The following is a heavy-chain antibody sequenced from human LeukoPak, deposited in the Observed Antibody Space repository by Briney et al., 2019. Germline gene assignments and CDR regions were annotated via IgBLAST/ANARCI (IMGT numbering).Heavy chain of an antibody. CDR1: GFTFSSYE. D-gene: IGHD4-17*01. CDR2: ISSSGSTK. V-gene: IGHV3-48*03. Sequence: GGSLRLSCAASGFTFSSYEMNWVRQAPGKGLEWVSYISSSGSTKYYADSVKGRFTISRDNAKNSLYLQMNSLRAEDTAVYYCARDYGDYEADFDYWGQGTLVTVSS. CDR3: ARDYGDYEADFDY. J-gene: IGHJ4*02.